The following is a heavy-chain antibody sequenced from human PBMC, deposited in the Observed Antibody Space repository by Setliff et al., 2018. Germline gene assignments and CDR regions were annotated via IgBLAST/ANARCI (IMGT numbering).Heavy chain of an antibody. J-gene: IGHJ6*02. D-gene: IGHD3-9*01. CDR1: GYTFTSYA. CDR3: ARAERGYFDWLSYPRNHYYYYYGMDV. CDR2: IIPILGIA. Sequence: SVKVSCKASGYTFTSYAISWVRQAPGQGLEWMGGIIPILGIANYAQKFQGRVTITADKSTSTAYMELSSLRSEDTAVYYCARAERGYFDWLSYPRNHYYYYYGMDVWGQGTTVTVSS. V-gene: IGHV1-69*10.